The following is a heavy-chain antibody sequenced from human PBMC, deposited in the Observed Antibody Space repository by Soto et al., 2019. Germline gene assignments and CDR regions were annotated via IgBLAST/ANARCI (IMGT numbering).Heavy chain of an antibody. Sequence: QVQLVQSGAEVRKPGSAVRVSCKASGGTFNMYAMNWVRQAPGQGLEWMAGIIPIFDTPRYSPQFQGRVTMTVDESTSIAYMELSSLGSEDTAIYYCAGSIGSGGVSGGVDYWGQGTLVTVAS. CDR1: GGTFNMYA. CDR3: AGSIGSGGVSGGVDY. D-gene: IGHD3-16*01. CDR2: IIPIFDTP. V-gene: IGHV1-69*01. J-gene: IGHJ4*02.